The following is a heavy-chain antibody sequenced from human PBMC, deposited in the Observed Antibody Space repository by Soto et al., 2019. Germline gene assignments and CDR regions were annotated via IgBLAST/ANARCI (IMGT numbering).Heavy chain of an antibody. Sequence: EVQILESGGGLVQPGGSLRLSCAASGFTFSSYAMSWVRQAPGKGLEWVSSISGSGGGTYYADSVKGRFTISRVNPKNTLYLQMSSLRAEDTAVYYCAKDQRGYSSTARIDYWGQGTLVTVSS. J-gene: IGHJ4*02. CDR1: GFTFSSYA. CDR3: AKDQRGYSSTARIDY. V-gene: IGHV3-23*01. CDR2: ISGSGGGT. D-gene: IGHD6-13*01.